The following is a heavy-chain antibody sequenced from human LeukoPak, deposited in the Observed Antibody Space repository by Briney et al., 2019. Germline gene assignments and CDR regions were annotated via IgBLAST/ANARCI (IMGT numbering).Heavy chain of an antibody. V-gene: IGHV3-33*01. CDR3: AGARHCTTTTCRPYDYGLDV. CDR2: IWYDGSKK. CDR1: GFTFNTYG. J-gene: IGHJ6*02. D-gene: IGHD2-8*01. Sequence: GRSLRLSCAASGFTFNTYGMHWVRQAPGKGLEWVAVIWYDGSKKYYADSVKGRFTISRDNSQNTIYLQMNSLRADDTATYYCAGARHCTTTTCRPYDYGLDVWGHGTTVTVSS.